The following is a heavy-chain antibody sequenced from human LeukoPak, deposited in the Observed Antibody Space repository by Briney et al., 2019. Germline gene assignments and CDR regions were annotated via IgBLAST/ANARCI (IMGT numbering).Heavy chain of an antibody. CDR3: ARDRSSSWYGYFDY. J-gene: IGHJ4*02. V-gene: IGHV1-3*01. Sequence: GASVKVSCKASGYTFTSYAMHWVRQAPGQRLEWMGWINAGNGNTKYSQKFQGRVTITRDTSASTAYMELSSLRSEDTAVYYCARDRSSSWYGYFDYWGQGTLVTVSS. CDR1: GYTFTSYA. CDR2: INAGNGNT. D-gene: IGHD6-13*01.